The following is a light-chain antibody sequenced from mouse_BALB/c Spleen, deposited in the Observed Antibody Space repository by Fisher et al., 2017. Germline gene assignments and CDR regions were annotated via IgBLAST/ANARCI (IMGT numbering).Light chain of an antibody. CDR1: SSVSSSY. CDR3: QQYSGYPLT. Sequence: DIVITQSTAIMSASPGEKVTMTCRASSSVSSSYLHWYQQKSGASPKLWIYSTSNLASGVPARFSGSGSGTSYSLTISSVEAEDAATYYCQQYSGYPLTFGSGTKLEIK. V-gene: IGKV4-57-1*01. J-gene: IGKJ4*01. CDR2: STS.